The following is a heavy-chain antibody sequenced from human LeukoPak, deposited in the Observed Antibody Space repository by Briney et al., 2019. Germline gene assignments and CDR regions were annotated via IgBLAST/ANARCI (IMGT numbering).Heavy chain of an antibody. CDR3: AKDVLSTVDTMIVVVIPSGFDY. D-gene: IGHD3-22*01. J-gene: IGHJ4*02. Sequence: GGSLRLSCAASGFTFSSYAMGWVRQAPGKGLEWVSAISGSGGSTCYADSVKGRFTISRDNSKNSLYLQMNSLRAEDTAVYYCAKDVLSTVDTMIVVVIPSGFDYWGQGTLVTVSS. CDR2: ISGSGGST. V-gene: IGHV3-23*01. CDR1: GFTFSSYA.